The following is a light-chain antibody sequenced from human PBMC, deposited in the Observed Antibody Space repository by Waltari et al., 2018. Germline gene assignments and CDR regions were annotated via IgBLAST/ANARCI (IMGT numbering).Light chain of an antibody. CDR2: AAS. CDR1: QGISNY. V-gene: IGKV1-27*01. CDR3: QKYNGAPWT. Sequence: DIQMTQSPSSLPATVGDRVTITCRASQGISNYLAWYQQKPGKVPQLLIYAASTLHSGVPSRFSGSGSGTDFTLTIRSLQPEDVATYYCQKYNGAPWTFGQGTKVDIK. J-gene: IGKJ1*01.